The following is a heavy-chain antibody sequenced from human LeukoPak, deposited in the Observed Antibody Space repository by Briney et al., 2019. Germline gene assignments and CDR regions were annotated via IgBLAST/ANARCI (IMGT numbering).Heavy chain of an antibody. CDR2: IYTSGST. CDR1: GGSISSYY. Sequence: PSETLSLTCTVSGGSISSYYWSWIRQPAGKGLEWIGRIYTSGSTNYNPSLKSRVTMSVDTSKNQFSLKLSSVTAADTAVYYCARSKGSSSSLEFDCWGQGTLVTVSS. J-gene: IGHJ4*02. D-gene: IGHD2-15*01. CDR3: ARSKGSSSSLEFDC. V-gene: IGHV4-4*07.